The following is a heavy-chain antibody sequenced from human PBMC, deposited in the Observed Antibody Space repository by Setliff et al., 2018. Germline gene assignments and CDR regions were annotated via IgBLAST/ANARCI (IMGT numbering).Heavy chain of an antibody. J-gene: IGHJ4*02. CDR1: GGSISSISYY. V-gene: IGHV4-39*07. CDR2: LYDSGNT. CDR3: ATTRVWIPVLDS. D-gene: IGHD5-18*01. Sequence: SETLSLTCTVPGGSISSISYYWGWIRQPPGKGLEWIGTLYDSGNTYYNPSLKSRVTISLDTSKNQFSLSLSSVTAADTAIYYCATTRVWIPVLDSCGQGTLVTVSS.